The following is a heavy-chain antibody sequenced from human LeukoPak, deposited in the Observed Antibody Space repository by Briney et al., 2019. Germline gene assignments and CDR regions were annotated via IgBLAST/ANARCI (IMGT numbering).Heavy chain of an antibody. V-gene: IGHV3-23*01. J-gene: IGHJ3*02. CDR2: ISGSGGST. D-gene: IGHD5-24*01. Sequence: GGSLRLSCAASGFTFSSYAMSWVRQAPGKGLEWASAISGSGGSTYYADSVKGRFTISRDNSKNTLYLQMNSLRAEDTAVYYCAKVLEMATIWDAFDIWGQGTMVTVSS. CDR3: AKVLEMATIWDAFDI. CDR1: GFTFSSYA.